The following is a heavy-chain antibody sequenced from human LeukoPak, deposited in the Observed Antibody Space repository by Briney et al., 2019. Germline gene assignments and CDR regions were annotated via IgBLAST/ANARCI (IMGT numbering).Heavy chain of an antibody. Sequence: ASVKVSCKASGYTFTGYYMHWVRQAPGQGLEWMGWINPNSGGTNYAQKFQGRVTMTRDTSISTAYMELSRLTSDDTAVYYCAREYSSVLYNWFDPWGQGALVTVSS. CDR3: AREYSSVLYNWFDP. V-gene: IGHV1-2*02. CDR1: GYTFTGYY. D-gene: IGHD6-19*01. J-gene: IGHJ5*02. CDR2: INPNSGGT.